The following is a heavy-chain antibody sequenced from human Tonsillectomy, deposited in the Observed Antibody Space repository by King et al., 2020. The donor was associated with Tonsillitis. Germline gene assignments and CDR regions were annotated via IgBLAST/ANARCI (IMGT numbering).Heavy chain of an antibody. Sequence: QLVQSGAEVKKPGSSVKVSCKASGGTFSSYAISWVRQAPGQGLEWMGGIIPIFGTANYAQKFQGRVTITADESTSTAYMELSSLRSEDTAVYYCASETTIFGVVINGAFDCWGQGTLVTVSS. J-gene: IGHJ4*02. CDR1: GGTFSSYA. CDR2: IIPIFGTA. CDR3: ASETTIFGVVINGAFDC. V-gene: IGHV1-69*12. D-gene: IGHD3-3*01.